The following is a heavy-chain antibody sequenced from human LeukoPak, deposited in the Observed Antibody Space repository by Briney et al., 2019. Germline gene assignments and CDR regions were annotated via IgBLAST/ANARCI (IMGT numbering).Heavy chain of an antibody. V-gene: IGHV3-30*18. CDR2: ISYDGSNK. D-gene: IGHD3-22*01. J-gene: IGHJ3*01. CDR3: AKGVYYDRLAAFDF. CDR1: GFTFSSYG. Sequence: GGSLRISCAASGFTFSSYGMRWVRQAPGKGLEWVAVISYDGSNKYYADSVKGRFTISSDNSKNTLYLQMNSLRAEDTAVYYCAKGVYYDRLAAFDFWGQGTKVTVSS.